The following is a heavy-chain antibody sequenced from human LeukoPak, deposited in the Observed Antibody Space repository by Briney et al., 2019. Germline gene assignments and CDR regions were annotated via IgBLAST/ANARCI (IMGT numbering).Heavy chain of an antibody. CDR1: GGSISSYY. CDR2: IYYSGST. CDR3: ASRGSYLDY. J-gene: IGHJ4*02. Sequence: PSETLSLTCTVSGGSISSYYWSWIRQPPGKGLEWIGSIYYSGSTYYNPSLKSRVTISVDTSKNQFSLKLSSVTAADTAVYYCASRGSYLDYWGQGTLVTVSS. V-gene: IGHV4-59*05. D-gene: IGHD1-26*01.